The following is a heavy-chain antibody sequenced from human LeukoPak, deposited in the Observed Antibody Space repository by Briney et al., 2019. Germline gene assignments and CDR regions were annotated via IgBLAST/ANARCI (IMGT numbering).Heavy chain of an antibody. CDR1: GFTFSSYA. CDR3: ARAQAYSCGRYHDAFDI. D-gene: IGHD5-18*01. CDR2: ISGSGGST. J-gene: IGHJ3*02. V-gene: IGHV3-23*01. Sequence: GGSLRLSCAASGFTFSSYAMSWVRQAPGKGLEWVSAISGSGGSTYYADSVKGRFTISRDNSKNTLYLQMNSLRAEDTAVYYCARAQAYSCGRYHDAFDIWGQGTMVTVSS.